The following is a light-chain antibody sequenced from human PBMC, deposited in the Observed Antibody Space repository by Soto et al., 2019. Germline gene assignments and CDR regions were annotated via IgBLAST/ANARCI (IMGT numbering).Light chain of an antibody. J-gene: IGLJ3*02. CDR2: YNPDSDK. Sequence: QLVLTQPSSPSASPGASVRLTGMLRSGFSVGNFWISGYQQKPGNPPRYLLSYNPDSDKGQGSGVPSRFSGSNDASANAGILRISGLQPEGEADYYCGTWHSNSKTHEFGGGTKVTVL. CDR1: SGFSVGNFW. CDR3: GTWHSNSKTHE. V-gene: IGLV5-52*01.